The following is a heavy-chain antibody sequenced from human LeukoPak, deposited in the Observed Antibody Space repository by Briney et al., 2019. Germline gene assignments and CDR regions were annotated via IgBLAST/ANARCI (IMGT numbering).Heavy chain of an antibody. CDR1: GGSFSGYY. J-gene: IGHJ6*03. D-gene: IGHD2-15*01. CDR2: INHSGST. Sequence: SETLSLTCAVYGGSFSGYYWSWIRQPPGKGLEWIGEINHSGSTNYNPSLKSRVTISVDTSKNQFSLKLSSVTAADTAVYYCARGRPNCSGGSCYSETRGYYMDVWGKGTTVTVSS. V-gene: IGHV4-34*01. CDR3: ARGRPNCSGGSCYSETRGYYMDV.